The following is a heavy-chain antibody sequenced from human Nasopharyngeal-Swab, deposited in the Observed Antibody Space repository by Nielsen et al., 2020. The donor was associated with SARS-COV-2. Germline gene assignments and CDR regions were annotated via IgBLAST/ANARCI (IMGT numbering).Heavy chain of an antibody. V-gene: IGHV4-59*01. CDR2: VSYSGST. Sequence: GSLRLSRTVSGGPMNNYYWTWIRQVPGKGLEWIGYVSYSGSTNYNPSLKSRVTVSVDTSKNQFSLKLSAVTAADTALYYCARDMSSGWSDVYYGMDVWGQGTTVTVSS. D-gene: IGHD6-19*01. J-gene: IGHJ6*02. CDR3: ARDMSSGWSDVYYGMDV. CDR1: GGPMNNYY.